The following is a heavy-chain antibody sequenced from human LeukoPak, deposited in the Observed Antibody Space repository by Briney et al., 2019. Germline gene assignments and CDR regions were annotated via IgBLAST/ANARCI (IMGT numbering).Heavy chain of an antibody. CDR3: AKDPLPYYYGSETPAEYFQH. Sequence: QTGGSLRLSCAASGFTFSSYAMSWVRQAPGKGLEWVSAISGSGGSTYYADSVKGRFTISRDNSKNTLYLQMNSLRAEDTAVYYCAKDPLPYYYGSETPAEYFQHWGQGTLVTVSS. CDR2: ISGSGGST. V-gene: IGHV3-23*01. D-gene: IGHD3-10*01. J-gene: IGHJ1*01. CDR1: GFTFSSYA.